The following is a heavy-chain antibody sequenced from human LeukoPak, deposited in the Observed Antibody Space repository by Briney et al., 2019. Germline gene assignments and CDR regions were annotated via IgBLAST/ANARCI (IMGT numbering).Heavy chain of an antibody. CDR3: ARGNVDTAMVYFDY. V-gene: IGHV4-59*01. D-gene: IGHD5-18*01. J-gene: IGHJ4*02. Sequence: SETLSLTCTVSGGSISGYYWSWIRQPPGKGLEWIGYIYYSGSTNYNPSLKSRVTISVDTSKNQFSLKLSSVTAADTAVYYCARGNVDTAMVYFDYWGQGTLVTVSS. CDR2: IYYSGST. CDR1: GGSISGYY.